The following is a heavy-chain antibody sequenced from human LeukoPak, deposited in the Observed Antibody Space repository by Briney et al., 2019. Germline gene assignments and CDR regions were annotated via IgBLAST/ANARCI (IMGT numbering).Heavy chain of an antibody. Sequence: ASVKVSCKASGYTFTGYYMHWVRQAPGQGLEWMGWINPNSGGTNYAQKFQGRVTMTRDTSISTAYMELSRLRSDDTAVYYCARVGSQWELLGGNWFDPWGQGTLVTVSS. CDR3: ARVGSQWELLGGNWFDP. CDR1: GYTFTGYY. D-gene: IGHD1-26*01. J-gene: IGHJ5*02. CDR2: INPNSGGT. V-gene: IGHV1-2*02.